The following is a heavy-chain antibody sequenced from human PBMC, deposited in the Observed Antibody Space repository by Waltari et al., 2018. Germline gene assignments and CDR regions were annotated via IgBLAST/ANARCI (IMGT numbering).Heavy chain of an antibody. D-gene: IGHD3-22*01. CDR1: GGSLSSSSYY. J-gene: IGHJ4*02. CDR3: ARTRLDYYYDSSGYRTYCDY. V-gene: IGHV4-39*07. Sequence: QLQLQESGPGLVKPSETLSLTCTVSGGSLSSSSYYWGWIRQPPGKGREWIGSIYYSGGTYYNPALKSRVTISVDTSKNQFSLKLSSVTAADTAVYDCARTRLDYYYDSSGYRTYCDYWGQGTLVTVSS. CDR2: IYYSGGT.